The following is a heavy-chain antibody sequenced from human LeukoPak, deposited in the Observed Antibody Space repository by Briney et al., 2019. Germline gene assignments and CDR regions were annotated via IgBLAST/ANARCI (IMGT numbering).Heavy chain of an antibody. V-gene: IGHV4-39*01. CDR3: ARVPTVTFFDY. D-gene: IGHD4-17*01. J-gene: IGHJ4*02. CDR1: GGSIISSSYY. Sequence: SETLSLTCTVSGGSIISSSYYWGWIRQSLGKGLEWIGRISYSGSTNYNPSLKSRVTISVDTSKNPFSLRLSSVTAADTAVYYCARVPTVTFFDYWGQGSLVTVSS. CDR2: ISYSGST.